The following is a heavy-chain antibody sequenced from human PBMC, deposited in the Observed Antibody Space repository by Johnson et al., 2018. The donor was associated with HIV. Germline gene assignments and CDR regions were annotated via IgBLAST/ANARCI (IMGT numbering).Heavy chain of an antibody. Sequence: QVQLVESGGGVVQPGRSLRLSCAASGFTFSRYAMHWVRQAPGKGLEWVAVISFDGSNKYYTDSVTGRFTISRDNSKNTLFLQMNSLRAEDTAVYFCASGDDDGFWGPGTMVTVSS. CDR3: ASGDDDGF. J-gene: IGHJ3*01. D-gene: IGHD5-12*01. CDR1: GFTFSRYA. V-gene: IGHV3-30*14. CDR2: ISFDGSNK.